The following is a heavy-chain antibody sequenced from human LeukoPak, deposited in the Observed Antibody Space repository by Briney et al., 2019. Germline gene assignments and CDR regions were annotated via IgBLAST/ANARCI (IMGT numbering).Heavy chain of an antibody. J-gene: IGHJ2*01. CDR2: IYSGGST. Sequence: GGSLRLSCAASGFTVSSNYMSWVRQAPGKGLEWVSVIYSGGSTYYADSVKGRFTISRDNSKNTLYFQMNSLRAEDTAVYYCAREFVGGRAGYFDLWGRGTLVTVSS. CDR1: GFTVSSNY. D-gene: IGHD1-26*01. CDR3: AREFVGGRAGYFDL. V-gene: IGHV3-53*01.